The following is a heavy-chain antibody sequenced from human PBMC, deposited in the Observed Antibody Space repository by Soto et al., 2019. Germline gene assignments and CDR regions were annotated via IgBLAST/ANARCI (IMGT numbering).Heavy chain of an antibody. Sequence: QVQLQESGPGLVKPSQTLSLTCTVSGGSISSGDYYWSWIRQPPGKGLEWIGYIYYSGSTYYNPSLKSRVTISVDTSKNQFSLKLSSVTAADTAVYHCARVRMVRGVNFDYWGQGTLVTVSS. D-gene: IGHD3-10*01. CDR2: IYYSGST. CDR3: ARVRMVRGVNFDY. CDR1: GGSISSGDYY. J-gene: IGHJ4*02. V-gene: IGHV4-30-4*01.